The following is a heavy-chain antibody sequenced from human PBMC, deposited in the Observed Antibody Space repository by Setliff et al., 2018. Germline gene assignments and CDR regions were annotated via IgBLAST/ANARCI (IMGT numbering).Heavy chain of an antibody. D-gene: IGHD1-1*01. CDR1: GASLNSGTYY. Sequence: PSETLSLTCTVSGASLNSGTYYWGWIRQPPGKGLEWIGRISYRGDTYYNPSLKGRLTISVDTAQNQFSLRLTSVTAADTAVYYFARTGTYRYFDYCGQGALVTVSS. CDR3: ARTGTYRYFDY. J-gene: IGHJ4*02. V-gene: IGHV4-39*01. CDR2: ISYRGDT.